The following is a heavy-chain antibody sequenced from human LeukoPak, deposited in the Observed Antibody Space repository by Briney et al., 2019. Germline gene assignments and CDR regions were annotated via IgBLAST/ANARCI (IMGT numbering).Heavy chain of an antibody. D-gene: IGHD2-15*01. CDR1: GDSMKSYY. Sequence: SETLSLTCTVSGDSMKSYYWTWIRQPPGKGLEWIGYIYYTGSTNYNPSLKSRVTISVDTSKNQFSLKLSSVTAADTAAYYCAKEREYCSSGSCHYDLDVWGQGTTVTVSS. CDR3: AKEREYCSSGSCHYDLDV. J-gene: IGHJ6*02. V-gene: IGHV4-59*01. CDR2: IYYTGST.